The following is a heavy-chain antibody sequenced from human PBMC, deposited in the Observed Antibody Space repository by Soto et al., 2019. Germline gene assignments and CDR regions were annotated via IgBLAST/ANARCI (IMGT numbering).Heavy chain of an antibody. CDR3: ARVVVSGYCSGGSCYPYYFDY. CDR1: GFTFSSYW. Sequence: PGGSLRLSCAASGFTFSSYWMSWVRQAPGKGLEWVANIKQDGSEKYYVDSVKGRFTISRDNAKNSLYLQMNSLRAEDTAVYYCARVVVSGYCSGGSCYPYYFDYWGQGTLVTVSS. V-gene: IGHV3-7*01. D-gene: IGHD2-15*01. CDR2: IKQDGSEK. J-gene: IGHJ4*02.